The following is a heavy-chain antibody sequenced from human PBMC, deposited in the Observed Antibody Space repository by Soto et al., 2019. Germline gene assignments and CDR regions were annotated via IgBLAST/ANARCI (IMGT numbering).Heavy chain of an antibody. Sequence: GGSLRLSCAASGFTFSSYGMHWVRQAPGKGLEWVAVIWYDGSNKYYADSVKGRFTISRDNSKNTLYLQMNSLRAEDTAVYYCARDSNVVKPPPDYYYGMDVWGQGTTVTVSS. D-gene: IGHD3-22*01. CDR3: ARDSNVVKPPPDYYYGMDV. CDR1: GFTFSSYG. V-gene: IGHV3-33*01. J-gene: IGHJ6*02. CDR2: IWYDGSNK.